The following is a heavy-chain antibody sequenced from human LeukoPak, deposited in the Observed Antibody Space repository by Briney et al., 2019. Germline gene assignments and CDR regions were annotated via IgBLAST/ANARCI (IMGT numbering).Heavy chain of an antibody. CDR2: INHSGST. V-gene: IGHV4-34*01. CDR3: ARVPGYSRSRGAFDI. J-gene: IGHJ3*02. D-gene: IGHD6-13*01. Sequence: SETLSLTCAVSGGSFSGYYWSWIRRPPGKGLEWIGEINHSGSTNYNPSLKSRVTISVDTSKNQFSLKLSSVTAADTAVYYCARVPGYSRSRGAFDIWGQGTMVTVSS. CDR1: GGSFSGYY.